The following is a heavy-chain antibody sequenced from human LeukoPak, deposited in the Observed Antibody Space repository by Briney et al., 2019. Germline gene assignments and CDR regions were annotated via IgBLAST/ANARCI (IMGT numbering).Heavy chain of an antibody. CDR3: ARGKLELTLFY. CDR1: GFTFSSYS. V-gene: IGHV3-21*01. CDR2: ISSSSSYI. J-gene: IGHJ4*02. D-gene: IGHD1-7*01. Sequence: GGSLRPSCAASGFTFSSYSMNWVRQAPGKGREWVSSISSSSSYIYYADLVKGRFTISRDNAKNSLYLQMNSLRAEDTAVYYCARGKLELTLFYWGQGTLVTVSS.